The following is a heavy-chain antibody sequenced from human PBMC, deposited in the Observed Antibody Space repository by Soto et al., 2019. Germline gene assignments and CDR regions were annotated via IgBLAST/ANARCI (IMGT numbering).Heavy chain of an antibody. CDR2: ISYGGNSE. CDR1: GFTFSTSA. Sequence: QVQVVESGGGVVQPGGSLRLSCAASGFTFSTSAMHWVRQAPGKGLEWMAAISYGGNSEYYADSVKGRFTVSRDISESTLYLQMNSLRTEVTAVYYCGREEFEAGRGHFGCWGQGTVVSVSS. J-gene: IGHJ4*02. CDR3: GREEFEAGRGHFGC. D-gene: IGHD6-13*01. V-gene: IGHV3-30-3*01.